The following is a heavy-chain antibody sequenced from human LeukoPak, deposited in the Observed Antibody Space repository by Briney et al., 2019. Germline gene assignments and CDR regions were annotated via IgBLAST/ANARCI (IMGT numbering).Heavy chain of an antibody. V-gene: IGHV3-53*01. D-gene: IGHD2/OR15-2a*01. Sequence: PGGSLRLSCAASGFTVSSNYMSWVRQAPGKGLEWVSVIYSGGSTYYADSVAGRFIISRDFFKNSLYLQMNNVRVEDTAVYYCARDAHFPDDVFDIWGQGTMVTVSS. J-gene: IGHJ3*02. CDR1: GFTVSSNY. CDR3: ARDAHFPDDVFDI. CDR2: IYSGGST.